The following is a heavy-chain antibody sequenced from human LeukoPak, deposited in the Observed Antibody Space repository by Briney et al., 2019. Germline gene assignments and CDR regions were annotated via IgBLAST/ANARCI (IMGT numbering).Heavy chain of an antibody. Sequence: PGGSLRLSCAASGFTFSSYWMSWVRQAPGKGLEWVANIKQDGSEKYYVDSVKGRFTISRDNAKNSLYLQMNSLRADDTAVYYCARVAHSGSCLGAFDIWGQGTMVTVSS. V-gene: IGHV3-7*01. CDR2: IKQDGSEK. CDR3: ARVAHSGSCLGAFDI. CDR1: GFTFSSYW. J-gene: IGHJ3*02. D-gene: IGHD1-26*01.